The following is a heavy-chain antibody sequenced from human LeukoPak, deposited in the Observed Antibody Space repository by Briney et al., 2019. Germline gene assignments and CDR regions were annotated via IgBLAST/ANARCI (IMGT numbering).Heavy chain of an antibody. CDR2: IYYSGST. V-gene: IGHV4-30-4*08. J-gene: IGHJ4*02. D-gene: IGHD2-15*01. CDR1: Y. CDR3: AGNLGYCSGGSCYSSDY. Sequence: YWISWVRQMPGKGLEWIGYIYYSGSTYYNPSLKSRVTISVDTSKNQFSLKLSSVTAADTAVYYCAGNLGYCSGGSCYSSDYWGQGTLVTVSS.